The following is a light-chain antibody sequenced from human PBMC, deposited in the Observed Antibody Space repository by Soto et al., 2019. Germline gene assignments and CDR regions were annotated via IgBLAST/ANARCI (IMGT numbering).Light chain of an antibody. V-gene: IGLV1-44*01. CDR2: NND. J-gene: IGLJ2*01. Sequence: QSVLSQPPSASGTPGQRVTISCSGRSSNIGSNIVNWYQQLPGTAPKLLIYNNDPRPSGVPDRFSGSKSGTSASLAISGLQSEDGADYYCSAWDASLNAILFGGGTKLTVL. CDR3: SAWDASLNAIL. CDR1: SSNIGSNI.